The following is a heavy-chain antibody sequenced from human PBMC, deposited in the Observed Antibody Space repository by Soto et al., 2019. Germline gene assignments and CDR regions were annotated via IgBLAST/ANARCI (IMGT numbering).Heavy chain of an antibody. CDR1: GGSISNYY. Sequence: QVQLQESGPGLVKPSETLSLTCTVSGGSISNYYWSWIRQTPGKGLEWIGYIYYSGSTNYNPSLKSRVTISVDTSKNQFSLKPSSVTAADTAVYYCAREAVRDDFWSGYYSPYYYFYMDVWGKGTTVTVSS. CDR3: AREAVRDDFWSGYYSPYYYFYMDV. J-gene: IGHJ6*03. D-gene: IGHD3-3*01. CDR2: IYYSGST. V-gene: IGHV4-59*01.